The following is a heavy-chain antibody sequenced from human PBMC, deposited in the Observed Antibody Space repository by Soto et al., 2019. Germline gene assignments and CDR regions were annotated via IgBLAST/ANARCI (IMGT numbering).Heavy chain of an antibody. D-gene: IGHD6-13*01. Sequence: GGSLRLSCAASGFTFSSYAMHWVRQAPGKGLEYISSISSSGNTIYNADSVRGRFTISRDNAKNSLYLQMNSLRAEDAAVYYWARDRSDTWYGRGYHYYGMDVWGQGTTVTVSS. CDR2: ISSSGNTI. V-gene: IGHV3-48*04. CDR1: GFTFSSYA. CDR3: ARDRSDTWYGRGYHYYGMDV. J-gene: IGHJ6*02.